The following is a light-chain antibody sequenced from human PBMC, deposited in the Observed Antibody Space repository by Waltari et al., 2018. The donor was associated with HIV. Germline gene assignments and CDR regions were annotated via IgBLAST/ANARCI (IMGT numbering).Light chain of an antibody. CDR3: QAWDSSSVT. CDR1: KLGSKY. V-gene: IGLV3-1*01. CDR2: QNT. Sequence: SYELTQPPSVSVSPGQTASITCSGDKLGSKYASWYQQKPGQSPVLVIYQNTKRPSGIPGRFSGSNSGNSATLTISWTQAMDEADYYCQAWDSSSVTFGGGTKLTVL. J-gene: IGLJ2*01.